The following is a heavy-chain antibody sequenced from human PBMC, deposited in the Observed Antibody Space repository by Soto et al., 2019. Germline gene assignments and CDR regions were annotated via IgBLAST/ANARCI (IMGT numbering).Heavy chain of an antibody. Sequence: GGSLRLSCAASGFSFSSFWMNWVRQAPGNGLEWVANIKHDGSEKYYVDSVKGRFTISRDNAKNSLYLQMNSLRADDTAVYYCARAPVTLFAGPRAFDIWGQGTMVTVSS. D-gene: IGHD4-17*01. J-gene: IGHJ3*02. CDR3: ARAPVTLFAGPRAFDI. V-gene: IGHV3-7*01. CDR2: IKHDGSEK. CDR1: GFSFSSFW.